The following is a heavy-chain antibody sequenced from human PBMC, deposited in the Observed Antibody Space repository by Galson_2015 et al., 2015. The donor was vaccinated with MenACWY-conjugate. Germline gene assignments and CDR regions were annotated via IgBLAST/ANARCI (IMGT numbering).Heavy chain of an antibody. CDR3: ARGVTRTSGTINWYFEF. CDR1: GDSVSSHSAA. D-gene: IGHD6-13*01. V-gene: IGHV6-1*01. Sequence: CAISGDSVSSHSAAWNWIRQSPSRGLERLGRTYYRSRSHNDYAVSVKSRITINPDTSSNQLSLQLSSVTHEDTAVYYCARGVTRTSGTINWYFEFLGRGTLGTVSA. J-gene: IGHJ2*01. CDR2: TYYRSRSHN.